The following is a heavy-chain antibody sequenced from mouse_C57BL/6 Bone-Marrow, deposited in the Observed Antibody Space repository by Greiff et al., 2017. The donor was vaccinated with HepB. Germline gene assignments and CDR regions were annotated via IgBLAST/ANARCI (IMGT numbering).Heavy chain of an antibody. J-gene: IGHJ2*01. CDR2: IDPSDSET. D-gene: IGHD1-1*01. Sequence: QAQLQQPGAELVRPGSSVKLSCKASGYTFTSYWMHWVKQRPIQGLEWIGNIDPSDSETHYNQKFKDKATLTVDKSSSTAYMQLSSLTSEDSAVYYCARVTTVVATGDYWGQGTTLTVSS. V-gene: IGHV1-52*01. CDR3: ARVTTVVATGDY. CDR1: GYTFTSYW.